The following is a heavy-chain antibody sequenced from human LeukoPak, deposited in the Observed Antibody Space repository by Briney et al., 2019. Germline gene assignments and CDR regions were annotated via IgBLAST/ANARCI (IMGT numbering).Heavy chain of an antibody. J-gene: IGHJ4*02. V-gene: IGHV3-23*01. CDR2: ISGSGGST. CDR1: GFTFSSYA. Sequence: GGSLRLSCAASGFTFSSYAMSWVRQAPGKGLEWVSAISGSGGSTYYADSVKGRFTISRDNSKTTLYLQMNSLRAEDTDVYYCAKESGGVGATTSFDYWGQGTLVTVSS. CDR3: AKESGGVGATTSFDY. D-gene: IGHD1-26*01.